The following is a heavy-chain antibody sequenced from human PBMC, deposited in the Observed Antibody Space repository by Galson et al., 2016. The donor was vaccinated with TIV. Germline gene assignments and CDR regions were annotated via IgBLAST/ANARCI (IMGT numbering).Heavy chain of an antibody. Sequence: SVKVSCKASGVIFSGNAFNWVRQAPGHGLEWVGGISPLFGTTNYAQRFQGRVTFTTDASKTTAYMELTSLTSEDTAVYYCARSDKYYVERTGFDYWGQGTLVTVSS. V-gene: IGHV1-69*05. J-gene: IGHJ4*02. CDR3: ARSDKYYVERTGFDY. CDR2: ISPLFGTT. D-gene: IGHD2/OR15-2a*01. CDR1: GVIFSGNA.